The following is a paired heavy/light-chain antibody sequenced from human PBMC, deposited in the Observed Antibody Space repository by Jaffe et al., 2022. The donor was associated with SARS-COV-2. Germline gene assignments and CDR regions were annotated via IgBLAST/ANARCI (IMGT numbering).Heavy chain of an antibody. CDR2: ISYDGSQK. D-gene: IGHD1-7*01. CDR3: TIGSTLTRRNYVDFES. CDR1: GFTFGSHG. J-gene: IGHJ4*02. V-gene: IGHV3-30*03. Sequence: QVQLVESGGGVVQPGRSLRLSCAASGFTFGSHGMHWVRQAPGKGLDWVAVISYDGSQKYFANSVKGRFSISRDNSKNTLSLQMNSLRVEDTAMYYCTIGSTLTRRNYVDFESRGRGTLVTVSS.
Light chain of an antibody. CDR2: DTN. Sequence: QAVVTQEPSLTVSPGGTVTLTCGSSTGTVTSGHYPYWFQQKPGQAPRTLIFDTNNKHPWTPARFSGSLLGGKAALTLSGAQPEDEADYYCFLSYSGVSVFGGGTKLTVL. CDR1: TGTVTSGHY. V-gene: IGLV7-46*01. J-gene: IGLJ2*01. CDR3: FLSYSGVSV.